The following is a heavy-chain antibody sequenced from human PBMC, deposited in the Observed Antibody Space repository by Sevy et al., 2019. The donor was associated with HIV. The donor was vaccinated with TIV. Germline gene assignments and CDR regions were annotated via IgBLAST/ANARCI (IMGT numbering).Heavy chain of an antibody. CDR3: VRVVMGPFGEYDY. CDR1: GFTFSTHY. J-gene: IGHJ4*02. CDR2: STTSVQNYAT. D-gene: IGHD3-16*01. V-gene: IGHV3-72*01. Sequence: GGSLRLSCAASGFTFSTHYLDWVRQAPGKGLEWVGRSTTSVQNYATEYAASVKGRFIISRDDSKTSLYLQMNSLKTEDTAVYYCVRVVMGPFGEYDYWGQGTLVTVSS.